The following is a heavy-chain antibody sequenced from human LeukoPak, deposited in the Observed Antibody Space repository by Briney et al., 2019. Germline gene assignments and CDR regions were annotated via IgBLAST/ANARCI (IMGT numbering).Heavy chain of an antibody. Sequence: SQSLSLTCSVSGGSISSGIYFWSWIRERRGRGLEWVGCIHNSGTTFNNPSLQRRGTISMATSNNEFSLRLSAVTDADTAVYYCASDCSSTKCPFDYWGQGTLVTVSS. CDR3: ASDCSSTKCPFDY. J-gene: IGHJ4*02. CDR1: GGSISSGIYF. CDR2: IHNSGTT. D-gene: IGHD2-2*01. V-gene: IGHV4-31*03.